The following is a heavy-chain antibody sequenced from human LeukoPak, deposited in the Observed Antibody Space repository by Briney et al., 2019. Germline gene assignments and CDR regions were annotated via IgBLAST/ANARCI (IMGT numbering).Heavy chain of an antibody. CDR3: ARHYDSSGSTFDS. J-gene: IGHJ4*02. CDR2: ISAYNGNT. Sequence: GWISAYNGNTNYAQKLQGRVTMTTDTSTSTAYMELRSLRSDDTAVYYCARHYDSSGSTFDSWGQGTLVTVSS. V-gene: IGHV1-18*01. D-gene: IGHD3-22*01.